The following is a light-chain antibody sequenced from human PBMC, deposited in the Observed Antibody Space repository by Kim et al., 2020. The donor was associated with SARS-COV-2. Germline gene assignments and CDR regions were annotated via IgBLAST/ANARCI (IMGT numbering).Light chain of an antibody. CDR1: SANIGAGYD. CDR3: QSYHSSLSGSDVV. CDR2: GNS. Sequence: VTLSCTGSSANIGAGYDVHWYQQLPGTAPKLLIYGNSNRPSGVPDRFSGSKSGTSASLAITGLQAEDEADYYCQSYHSSLSGSDVVFGGGTQLTVL. J-gene: IGLJ2*01. V-gene: IGLV1-40*01.